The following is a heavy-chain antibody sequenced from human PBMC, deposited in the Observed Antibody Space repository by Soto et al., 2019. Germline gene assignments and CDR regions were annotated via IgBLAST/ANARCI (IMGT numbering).Heavy chain of an antibody. CDR2: ISYDGSNK. CDR3: AKVYSSSWSVPPTYDY. Sequence: GGSLRLSCAASGFTFSSYGMHWVRQAPGKGLEWVAVISYDGSNKYYADSVKGRFTISRDNSKNTLYLQMNSLRAEDTAVYYCAKVYSSSWSVPPTYDYWGQGTLVTVSS. V-gene: IGHV3-30*18. J-gene: IGHJ4*02. D-gene: IGHD6-13*01. CDR1: GFTFSSYG.